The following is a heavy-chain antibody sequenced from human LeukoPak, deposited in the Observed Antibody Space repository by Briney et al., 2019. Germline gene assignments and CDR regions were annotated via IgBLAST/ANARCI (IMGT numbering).Heavy chain of an antibody. CDR1: GYTFTSYY. CDR3: ARDRSEGHYYDSSGSFWFDP. J-gene: IGHJ5*02. Sequence: ASVKVSCKASGYTFTSYYMHWVRQAPGQGLEWMGIINPSGGSTSYAQKFQGRVTMTRDTSTSTVYMELSSLRSEDTAVYYCARDRSEGHYYDSSGSFWFDPWGQGTLVTVSS. CDR2: INPSGGST. D-gene: IGHD3-22*01. V-gene: IGHV1-46*01.